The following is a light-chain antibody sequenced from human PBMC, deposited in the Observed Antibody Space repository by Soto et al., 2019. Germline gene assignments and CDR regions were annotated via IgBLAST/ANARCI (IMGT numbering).Light chain of an antibody. J-gene: IGKJ1*01. CDR3: QQYNDWRWT. CDR1: QSVSTN. V-gene: IGKV3-15*01. CDR2: GAS. Sequence: EIVMTQSPATLSVSPGEGATLSCRASQSVSTNLAWYQQKPGQTPRLLVYGASTRASGIPARFSGFGSGTEFTLTISSLQSEDFVVYYCQQYNDWRWTFGQGTKVDI.